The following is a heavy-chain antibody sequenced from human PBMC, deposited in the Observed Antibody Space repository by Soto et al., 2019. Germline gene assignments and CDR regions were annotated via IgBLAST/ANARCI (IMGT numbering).Heavy chain of an antibody. CDR2: IYYSGST. D-gene: IGHD5-12*01. CDR3: ARGMGDGYNPIDY. J-gene: IGHJ4*02. V-gene: IGHV4-30-4*01. Sequence: QVQLQESGPGLVKPSQTLSLTCTVSGGSISRGDYYWSWIRQPPAKGLEWIGYIYYSGSTYYNPSLKSRVTISVDTSKNQFSLKLSSVTAADTAVYYCARGMGDGYNPIDYWGQGTLVTVSS. CDR1: GGSISRGDYY.